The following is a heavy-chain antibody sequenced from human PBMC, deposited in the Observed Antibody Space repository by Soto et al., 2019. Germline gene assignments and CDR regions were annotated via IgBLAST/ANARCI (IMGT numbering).Heavy chain of an antibody. CDR1: GGSISSGDYY. CDR2: IYYSGST. D-gene: IGHD6-19*01. V-gene: IGHV4-30-4*01. Sequence: SETLSLTCTVSGGSISSGDYYWSWIRQPPGKGLEWIGYIYYSGSTYYNPSLKSRVTISVDTSKNQFSLKLSSVTAADTAVYYCARGLGSSRLYYFDYWGQGNLVT. J-gene: IGHJ4*02. CDR3: ARGLGSSRLYYFDY.